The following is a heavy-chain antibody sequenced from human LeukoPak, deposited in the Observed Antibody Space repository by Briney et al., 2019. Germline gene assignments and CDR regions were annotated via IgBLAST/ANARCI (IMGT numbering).Heavy chain of an antibody. V-gene: IGHV3-20*04. CDR2: INWNGGST. Sequence: GSLRLSCAASGFTFDDYGMSWVRQAPGKGLEWVSGINWNGGSTGYADSVKGRFTISRDNAKNSLYLQMNSLRAEDTALYYCARDGGIAAAGTGGIFDYWGQGTLVTVSS. CDR1: GFTFDDYG. D-gene: IGHD6-13*01. J-gene: IGHJ4*02. CDR3: ARDGGIAAAGTGGIFDY.